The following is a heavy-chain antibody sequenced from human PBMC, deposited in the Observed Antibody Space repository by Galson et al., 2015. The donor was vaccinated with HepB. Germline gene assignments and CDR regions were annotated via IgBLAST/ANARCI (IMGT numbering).Heavy chain of an antibody. CDR3: ASTRHDYGDYGAWNYFDY. CDR1: GGSISSYY. D-gene: IGHD4-17*01. Sequence: TLSLTCTVSGGSISSYYWSWIRRPAGKGLEWIGRIYTSGSTNYNPSLKSRVTMSVDTSKNQFSLKLSSVAAADTAVYYCASTRHDYGDYGAWNYFDYWGQGTLVTVSS. CDR2: IYTSGST. V-gene: IGHV4-4*07. J-gene: IGHJ4*02.